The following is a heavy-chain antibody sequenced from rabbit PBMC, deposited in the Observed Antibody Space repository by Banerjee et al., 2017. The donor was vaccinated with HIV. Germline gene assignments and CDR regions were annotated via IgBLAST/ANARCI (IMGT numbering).Heavy chain of an antibody. CDR3: ARDPTGYTGYVNL. CDR2: IDVGSSGNT. CDR1: GFSFSSSYW. D-gene: IGHD7-1*01. V-gene: IGHV1S40*01. J-gene: IGHJ4*01. Sequence: QSLEESGGDLVKPGASLTLTCTASGFSFSSSYWICWVRQAPGKGLEWIACIDVGSSGNTYYASWAKGRFTISKTSSTTVTLQMTSLTAADTATYFCARDPTGYTGYVNLWGPGTLVTVS.